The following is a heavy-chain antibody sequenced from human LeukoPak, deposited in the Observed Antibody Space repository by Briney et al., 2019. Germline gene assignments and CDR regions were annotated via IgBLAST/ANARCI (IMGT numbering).Heavy chain of an antibody. V-gene: IGHV3-21*01. CDR3: ARTAYYYDSSGYVRNDAFDI. CDR2: ISSSSSYI. CDR1: GFTFSSYS. D-gene: IGHD3-22*01. Sequence: GGSLRLSCAASGFTFSSYSMNWVRQAPGKGLEWVSSISSSSSYIYYADSVKGRFTISRDNAKNSLYLQMNSLRAEDTAVYYCARTAYYYDSSGYVRNDAFDIWGQGTMVTVSS. J-gene: IGHJ3*02.